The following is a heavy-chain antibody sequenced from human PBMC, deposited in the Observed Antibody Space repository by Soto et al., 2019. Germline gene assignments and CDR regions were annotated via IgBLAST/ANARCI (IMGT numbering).Heavy chain of an antibody. Sequence: ASVKVSCKASGYTFTSYAIDWVRQAPGQRLEWMGWINAGNGNTKYSQKFQGRVTITRDTSTSTAYMEVSRLKSEDTAVYYCARLAASYYFDYWGQGTLVTVSS. D-gene: IGHD6-6*01. J-gene: IGHJ4*02. CDR1: GYTFTSYA. CDR2: INAGNGNT. V-gene: IGHV1-3*01. CDR3: ARLAASYYFDY.